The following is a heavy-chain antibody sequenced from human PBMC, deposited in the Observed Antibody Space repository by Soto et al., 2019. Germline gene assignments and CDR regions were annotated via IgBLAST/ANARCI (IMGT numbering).Heavy chain of an antibody. CDR2: INPSGGST. V-gene: IGHV1-46*01. Sequence: ASVEVPFKASGYPFTSYYMHWLRQAPGQGLEWMGIINPSGGSTSYAQKFQGRVTMTRGTSTSTVYMELSSMRSEDTAVYYGARDRDWFDPGGQGTLVTVSS. CDR3: ARDRDWFDP. J-gene: IGHJ5*02. CDR1: GYPFTSYY.